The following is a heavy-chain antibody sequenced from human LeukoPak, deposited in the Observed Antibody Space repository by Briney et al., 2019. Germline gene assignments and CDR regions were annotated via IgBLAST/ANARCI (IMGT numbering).Heavy chain of an antibody. CDR3: VKDLGMVRGVKQTDY. CDR1: GFTFSSYA. CDR2: ISSNGGST. Sequence: GGSLRLSCSASGFTFSSYAMHWVRQAPGKGLEYVSAISSNGGSTYYADSVKGRFTISRDNFKNTLYLQMSSLRAEDTAVYYCVKDLGMVRGVKQTDYWGQGTLVTVSS. J-gene: IGHJ4*02. V-gene: IGHV3-64D*06. D-gene: IGHD3-10*01.